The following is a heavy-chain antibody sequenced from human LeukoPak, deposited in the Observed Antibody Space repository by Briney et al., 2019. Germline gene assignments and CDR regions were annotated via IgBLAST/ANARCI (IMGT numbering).Heavy chain of an antibody. CDR1: GGSISSSIYY. CDR3: ARISLTGYAPISGYFDY. CDR2: LYYSVST. D-gene: IGHD3-9*01. Sequence: SETLSLTCTVSGGSISSSIYYWGWIRQPPGKGLECIGSLYYSVSTYYNPSLKSRVTIPIDTSKNQFSLKLSSVTAADTAVYYCARISLTGYAPISGYFDYWGKGTLVTVSS. J-gene: IGHJ4*02. V-gene: IGHV4-39*07.